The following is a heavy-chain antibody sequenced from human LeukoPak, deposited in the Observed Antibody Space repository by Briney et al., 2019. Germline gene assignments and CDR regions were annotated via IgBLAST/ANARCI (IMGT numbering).Heavy chain of an antibody. V-gene: IGHV3-23*01. CDR2: ITSGVGIT. D-gene: IGHD5-12*01. CDR3: VRGGGAFDI. CDR1: GFTFSSYA. J-gene: IGHJ3*02. Sequence: GGSLRLSCAASGFTFSSYAMSWVRQAPGKGLEWVSIITSGVGITYYADSVKGRFTISRDNSRNTLYLQMNSLTAEDTAVYYCVRGGGAFDIWGQGTMVTVSS.